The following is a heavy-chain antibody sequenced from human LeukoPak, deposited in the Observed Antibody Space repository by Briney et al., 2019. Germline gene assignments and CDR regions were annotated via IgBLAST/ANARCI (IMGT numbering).Heavy chain of an antibody. CDR2: ISSSSSYI. Sequence: PGGSLRLSCAASGFTFSSYSMNWVRQAPGKGLEWVSSISSSSSYIYYADSVKGRFTISRDNAKNSLYLQMNSLRAEDTAVYYCARDSDHGVYYYDSSGSVYFQHWGQGTLVTVSS. J-gene: IGHJ1*01. D-gene: IGHD3-22*01. V-gene: IGHV3-21*01. CDR3: ARDSDHGVYYYDSSGSVYFQH. CDR1: GFTFSSYS.